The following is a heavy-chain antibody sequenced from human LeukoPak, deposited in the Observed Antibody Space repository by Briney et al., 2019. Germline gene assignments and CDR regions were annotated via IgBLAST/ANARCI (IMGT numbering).Heavy chain of an antibody. Sequence: GGSLRLSCAASGLTFNNYWMTWVRQAPGKGLEWVANIKQDGSEKYYVDSVKGRFTISRDNADNSLYLQMTSLRVEDTAVYYCAKERKLLPFDCWGQGTLVTVSS. CDR2: IKQDGSEK. V-gene: IGHV3-7*01. J-gene: IGHJ4*02. D-gene: IGHD4-23*01. CDR3: AKERKLLPFDC. CDR1: GLTFNNYW.